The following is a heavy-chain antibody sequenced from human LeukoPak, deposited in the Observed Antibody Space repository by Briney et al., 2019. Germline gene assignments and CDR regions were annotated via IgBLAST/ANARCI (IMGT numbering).Heavy chain of an antibody. CDR2: ISSSGSTI. J-gene: IGHJ2*01. Sequence: GGSLRLSCAASGFTFRHYGMSWIRQAPGKGLEWVSYISSSGSTIYYADSVKGRFTISRDNAKNSLYLQMNSLRAEDTAVYYCARDRRWLPPSWYFDLWGRGTLVTVSS. V-gene: IGHV3-11*01. CDR3: ARDRRWLPPSWYFDL. D-gene: IGHD6-19*01. CDR1: GFTFRHYG.